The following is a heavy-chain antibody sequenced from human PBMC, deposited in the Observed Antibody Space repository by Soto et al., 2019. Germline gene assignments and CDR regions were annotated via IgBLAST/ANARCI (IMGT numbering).Heavy chain of an antibody. V-gene: IGHV3-30*07. CDR3: ARHRSTIFGVEYNWFDP. D-gene: IGHD3-3*01. CDR2: INHNRGTK. CDR1: GFPFRTYA. J-gene: IGHJ5*02. Sequence: PGGSLRLSCAASGFPFRTYAMNWVRQAPGKGLEWVAYINHNRGTKYYADSVKGRFTISRDNSKNTLYLQMNSLRAEDTAVYYCARHRSTIFGVEYNWFDPWGQGTLVTVSS.